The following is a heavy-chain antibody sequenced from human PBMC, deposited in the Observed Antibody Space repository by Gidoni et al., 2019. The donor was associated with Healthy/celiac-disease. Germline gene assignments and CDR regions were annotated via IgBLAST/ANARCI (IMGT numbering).Heavy chain of an antibody. Sequence: QVQLVESGGGVVQPGRSLRLSCAASGFTFSSSGMHWVRQAPGKGLEWVAVISDDGSNKYYADSVKGRFTISRDNSKNTLYLQMNSLRAEDTAVYYCAKVQGYYDSSGRLSGQYYFDYWGQGTLVTVSS. CDR2: ISDDGSNK. V-gene: IGHV3-30*18. CDR3: AKVQGYYDSSGRLSGQYYFDY. D-gene: IGHD3-22*01. CDR1: GFTFSSSG. J-gene: IGHJ4*02.